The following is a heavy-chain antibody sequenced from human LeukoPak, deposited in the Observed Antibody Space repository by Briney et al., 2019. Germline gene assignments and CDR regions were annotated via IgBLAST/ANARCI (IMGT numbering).Heavy chain of an antibody. V-gene: IGHV1-2*02. D-gene: IGHD1-1*01. CDR2: INPNSGGT. CDR3: ARAVQLERTYYFDY. Sequence: GASVKVSCKASGYTFTSNDINWVRQAPGQGLEWMGWINPNSGGTNYAQKFQGRVTMTRDTSISTAYMELSRLRSDDTAVYYCARAVQLERTYYFDYWGQGTLVTVSS. CDR1: GYTFTSND. J-gene: IGHJ4*02.